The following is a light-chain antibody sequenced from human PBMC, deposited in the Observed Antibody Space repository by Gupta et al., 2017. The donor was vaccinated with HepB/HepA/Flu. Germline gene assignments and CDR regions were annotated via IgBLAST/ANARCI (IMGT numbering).Light chain of an antibody. J-gene: IGLJ3*02. CDR1: NSNIGSSY. V-gene: IGLV1-51*01. Sequence: SVLTQPPSVFAAPGHKVTISCSGSNSNIGSSYVSWYQQFPGTAPSLLLYDNNLHGSGIPASFSGSTYGTSATLGITGVQNGEEAEDFCGAWDRSLSAGVFGGGTKLTVL. CDR3: GAWDRSLSAGV. CDR2: DNN.